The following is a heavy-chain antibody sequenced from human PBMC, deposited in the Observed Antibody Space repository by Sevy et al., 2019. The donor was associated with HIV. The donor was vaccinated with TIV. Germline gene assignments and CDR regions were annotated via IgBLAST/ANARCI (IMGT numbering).Heavy chain of an antibody. V-gene: IGHV3-33*01. CDR3: AREGGDIVVVPAAKGRHYYYGMDV. Sequence: GGSLRLSCAASGFTFSSYGMHWVRQAPGKGLEWVAVIWYDGSNKYYADSVKGRFTISRDNSKNTLYLQMNSLRAEDRAVYYCAREGGDIVVVPAAKGRHYYYGMDVWGQGTTVTVSS. CDR1: GFTFSSYG. J-gene: IGHJ6*02. CDR2: IWYDGSNK. D-gene: IGHD2-2*01.